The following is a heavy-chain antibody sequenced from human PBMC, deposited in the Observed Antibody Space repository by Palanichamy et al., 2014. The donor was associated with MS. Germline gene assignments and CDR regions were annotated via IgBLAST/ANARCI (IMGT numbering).Heavy chain of an antibody. D-gene: IGHD3-9*01. V-gene: IGHV4-34*01. CDR1: GGSFSGYY. J-gene: IGHJ6*02. CDR2: INHSGST. Sequence: QVQLQQWGAGLLKPSETLSLTCAVYGGSFSGYYWSWIRQPPGKGLEWIGEINHSGSTNYNPSLKSRVTISVDTSKNQFSLKLSSVTAADTAVYYCARGSPVGAFDWLLIHYYYGMDVWGQGTTVTVSS. CDR3: ARGSPVGAFDWLLIHYYYGMDV.